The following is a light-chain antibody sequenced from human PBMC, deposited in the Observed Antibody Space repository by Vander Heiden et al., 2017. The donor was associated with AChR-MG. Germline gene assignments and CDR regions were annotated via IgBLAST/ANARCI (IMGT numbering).Light chain of an antibody. Sequence: DIQMTQAPSSLSASVGDRVTITCRASQSISTYLNWYQQKPGKAPNLLIYAASSLQSGVPSRFSGSGYGIDFTLTISSRQPEDFAAYYCQQSDSSPMYTFGQGTKLEIK. CDR1: QSISTY. CDR3: QQSDSSPMYT. V-gene: IGKV1-39*01. J-gene: IGKJ2*01. CDR2: AAS.